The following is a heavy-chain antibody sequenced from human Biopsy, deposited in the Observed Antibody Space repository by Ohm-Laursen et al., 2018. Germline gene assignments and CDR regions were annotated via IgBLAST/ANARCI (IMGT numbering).Heavy chain of an antibody. J-gene: IGHJ4*02. CDR2: IWNDGSNK. D-gene: IGHD4-11*01. V-gene: IGHV3-33*01. CDR1: GFTFSNYG. CDR3: ARDSTINTVTTADY. Sequence: SLRLSCAASGFTFSNYGMHWVRQVPGTGLERLAVIWNDGSNKYYGDSVQGRFTISRDNSKNTVYLQMNSLRAEDTAIYYCARDSTINTVTTADYWGQGTLVTVSS.